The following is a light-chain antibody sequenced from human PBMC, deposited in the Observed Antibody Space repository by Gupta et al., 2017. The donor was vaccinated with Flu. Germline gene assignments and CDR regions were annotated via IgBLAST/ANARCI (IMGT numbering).Light chain of an antibody. CDR2: GAS. CDR3: QQYNNWPRT. V-gene: IGKV3-15*01. Sequence: EIVMTQSPATLSVSPGERATLSGRASQSVSSNLARYQQKPGQAPRLLIYGASTRATGIPARFSGSGSGTEFTLTISSLQSEDFAVYYCQQYNNWPRTFGQGTKVEIK. J-gene: IGKJ1*01. CDR1: QSVSSN.